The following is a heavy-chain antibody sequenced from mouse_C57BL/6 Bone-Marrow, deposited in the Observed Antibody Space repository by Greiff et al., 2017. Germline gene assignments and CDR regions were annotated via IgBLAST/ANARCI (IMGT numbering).Heavy chain of an antibody. D-gene: IGHD4-1*01. CDR2: INPNNGGT. CDR3: ARLGPFAY. CDR1: GYTFTDYN. J-gene: IGHJ3*01. V-gene: IGHV1-18*01. Sequence: VQLKESGPELVKPGASVKIPCKASGYTFTDYNMDWVKQSHGKSLEWIGDINPNNGGTIYNQKFKGKATVTVDKSSSTAYMELRSLTSEDTAVYYCARLGPFAYWGQGTLVTVSA.